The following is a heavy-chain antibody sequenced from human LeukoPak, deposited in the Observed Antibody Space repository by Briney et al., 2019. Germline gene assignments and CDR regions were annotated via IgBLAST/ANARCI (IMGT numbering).Heavy chain of an antibody. Sequence: ASVKVSCKASGYTFTSYDINWVRQATGQGLEWMGWISGYNGNTEYTQKFQGRVAMTRDTSTSTAYMELRSLRSDDTAVYYCARGLSCSGNTCYAAHFDSWGQGTLVTVSS. CDR1: GYTFTSYD. J-gene: IGHJ4*02. CDR3: ARGLSCSGNTCYAAHFDS. D-gene: IGHD2-15*01. CDR2: ISGYNGNT. V-gene: IGHV1-18*01.